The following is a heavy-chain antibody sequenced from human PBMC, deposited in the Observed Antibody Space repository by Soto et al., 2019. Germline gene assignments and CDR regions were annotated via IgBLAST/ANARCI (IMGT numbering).Heavy chain of an antibody. D-gene: IGHD2-2*01. J-gene: IGHJ4*02. V-gene: IGHV5-51*01. CDR2: VYPADSET. CDR3: VRSLGGPAPDF. CDR1: VYDFTNYW. Sequence: PGESLKISCQASVYDFTNYWIGWVRRVPGKCLEWMGMVYPADSETXXSPSFQGXXTISAYTSVTTXYLEWXTLKASDTTLYYCVRSLGGPAPDFCGQGTLVTVS.